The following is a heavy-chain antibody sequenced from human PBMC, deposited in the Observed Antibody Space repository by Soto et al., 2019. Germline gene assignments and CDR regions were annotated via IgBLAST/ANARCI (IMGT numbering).Heavy chain of an antibody. V-gene: IGHV3-23*01. CDR2: ISCCGGST. CDR3: AKADGEQWLIPHLDN. D-gene: IGHD6-19*01. Sequence: LRLSCEASGFNFKKFAMGWVRQAPEEGLEWVSGISCCGGSTFYADSVKGRFSLARDDSKNTLSLQLNSLRVEDTAHYYCAKADGEQWLIPHLDNWGQGTQVTVSS. CDR1: GFNFKKFA. J-gene: IGHJ1*01.